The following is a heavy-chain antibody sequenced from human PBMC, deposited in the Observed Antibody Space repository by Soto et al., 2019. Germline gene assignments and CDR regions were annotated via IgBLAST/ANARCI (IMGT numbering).Heavy chain of an antibody. CDR3: ARVKLAGRGSFHY. J-gene: IGHJ4*02. CDR2: IYHSGNT. V-gene: IGHV4-38-2*01. D-gene: IGHD3-3*02. Sequence: SETLSLTCAVSAYSFTTGYYWVWVRQPPGKWLEWIASIYHSGNTYYHPYLKSWGTKSLDTARNHCSLTLTSVPAACTPTDCCARVKLAGRGSFHYWGKGTLV. CDR1: AYSFTTGYY.